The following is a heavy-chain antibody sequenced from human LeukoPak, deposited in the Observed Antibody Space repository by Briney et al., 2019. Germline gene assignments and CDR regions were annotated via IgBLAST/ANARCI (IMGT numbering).Heavy chain of an antibody. J-gene: IGHJ6*02. CDR1: GFRFSRYW. V-gene: IGHV3-7*03. CDR2: IKQDGSEK. D-gene: IGHD1-1*01. CDR3: ARGDTAVGTNYFYGMDV. Sequence: GGSLRLSCAASGFRFSRYWMSWVRQAPGKGLEWVANIKQDGSEKYYVDSVKGRFTLSRDNAKESLFLQMNSLTAADTAVYFCARGDTAVGTNYFYGMDVWGQGTTVIVSS.